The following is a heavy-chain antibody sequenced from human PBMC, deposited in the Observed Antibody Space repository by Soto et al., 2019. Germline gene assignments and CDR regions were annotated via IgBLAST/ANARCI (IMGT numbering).Heavy chain of an antibody. CDR1: GYTVSDYY. J-gene: IGHJ5*02. V-gene: IGHV1-2*04. D-gene: IGHD2-2*01. Sequence: ASVEVACTASGYTVSDYYVHGVRQAPGHGLEWMGWINPKTRDTNFVQKFHGWVTMTRNTSINTVYMELSSLKFDDTAVYYCAREPNSTTSNDGISRGHCWFDPWGQGTQVTVSS. CDR2: INPKTRDT. CDR3: AREPNSTTSNDGISRGHCWFDP.